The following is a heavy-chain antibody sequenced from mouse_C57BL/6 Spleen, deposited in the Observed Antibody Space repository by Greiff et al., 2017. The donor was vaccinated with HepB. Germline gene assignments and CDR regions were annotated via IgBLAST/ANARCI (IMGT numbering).Heavy chain of an antibody. V-gene: IGHV1-42*01. Sequence: EVQLQQSGPELVKPGASVKLSCKASGYSFTGYYMNWVKQSPEKGLEWIGEINPSTGGTTYNQKFKDKATLTVDKSSSTAYMQLKSLTSKDSAVYYCARSRDYYDDFWYIDVWGTGTTVTVSS. D-gene: IGHD2-13*01. CDR1: GYSFTGYY. J-gene: IGHJ1*03. CDR2: INPSTGGT. CDR3: ARSRDYYDDFWYIDV.